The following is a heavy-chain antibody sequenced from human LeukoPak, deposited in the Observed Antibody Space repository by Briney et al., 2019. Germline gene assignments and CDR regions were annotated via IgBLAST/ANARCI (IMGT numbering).Heavy chain of an antibody. CDR3: ARAFRAVAHWFDP. CDR2: IYYSGST. D-gene: IGHD6-19*01. V-gene: IGHV4-59*01. Sequence: SETLSLTCTVSGGSISSYYWSWIRQPPGKGLEWIGYIYYSGSTNYNPSLKSRVTISVDTSKNQFSLKLSSVTAADTAVYYCARAFRAVAHWFDPWGQGTLVTVSS. J-gene: IGHJ5*02. CDR1: GGSISSYY.